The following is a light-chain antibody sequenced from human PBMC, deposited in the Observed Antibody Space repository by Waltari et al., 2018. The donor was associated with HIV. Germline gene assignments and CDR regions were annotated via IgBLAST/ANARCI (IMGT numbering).Light chain of an antibody. CDR1: QTIYHY. V-gene: IGKV1-39*01. CDR2: AAS. Sequence: DIQMTQSPSSLSASIGDRVTVTCQASQTIYHYLNWYQHEPGKTPKLLIYAASTLQSGVPSRFSASGSGTDFSLTINNLQPEDFATYYCQQSSDLPSTFGPGTKVDLK. CDR3: QQSSDLPST. J-gene: IGKJ3*01.